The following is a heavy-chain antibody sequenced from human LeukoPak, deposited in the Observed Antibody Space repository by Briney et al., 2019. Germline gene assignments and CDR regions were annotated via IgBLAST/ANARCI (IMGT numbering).Heavy chain of an antibody. D-gene: IGHD6-13*01. CDR1: GGSISSSSYY. CDR3: ARVAAAGTYYYYYYMDV. CDR2: IYYSGST. J-gene: IGHJ6*03. Sequence: SETLSLTCTVSGGSISSSSYYWGWIRQPPGKGLEWIGRIYYSGSTYYNPSLKSRVTISVDTSKNQFSLKLSSVTAADTAVYYCARVAAAGTYYYYYYMDVWGKGTTVTVSS. V-gene: IGHV4-39*07.